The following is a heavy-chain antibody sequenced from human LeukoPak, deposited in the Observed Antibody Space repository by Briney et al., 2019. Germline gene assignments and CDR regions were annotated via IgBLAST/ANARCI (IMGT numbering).Heavy chain of an antibody. J-gene: IGHJ4*02. CDR3: ARRGGSGDLWYFDY. CDR1: GYSISSGYY. Sequence: SETLSLTCTVSGYSISSGYYWGWIRQPPGEGLEWIGSIYHSGSTYYNPSLKSRVTISVDTSKNQFSLKLSSVTAADTAVYYCARRGGSGDLWYFDYWGQGTLVTVSS. CDR2: IYHSGST. V-gene: IGHV4-38-2*02. D-gene: IGHD2-15*01.